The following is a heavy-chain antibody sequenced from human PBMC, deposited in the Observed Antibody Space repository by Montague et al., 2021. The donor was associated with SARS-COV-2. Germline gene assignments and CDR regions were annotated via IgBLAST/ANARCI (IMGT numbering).Heavy chain of an antibody. CDR3: ARPFRMGMAGMPLLT. CDR2: INLTGSN. D-gene: IGHD6-19*01. Sequence: SETLSLTCAVYGGTNSTYFLTRIRPSTGTRLDWTAEINLTGSNTYNPSTKCRVTISVDKSKNQTSLQLTSVSVADTALYNCARPFRMGMAGMPLLTWGQGTLGTVSS. CDR1: GGTNSTYF. J-gene: IGHJ5*02. V-gene: IGHV4-34*01.